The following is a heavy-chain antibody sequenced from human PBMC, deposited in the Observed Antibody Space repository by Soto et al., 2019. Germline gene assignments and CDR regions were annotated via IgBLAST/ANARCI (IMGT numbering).Heavy chain of an antibody. CDR1: GFTFSSYG. CDR3: AKSMIVVVMRFYGMDV. V-gene: IGHV3-30*18. CDR2: ISYDGSNK. Sequence: GGSLRLSCAASGFTFSSYGMHWVRQAPGKGLEWVAVISYDGSNKYYADSVKGRFTISRDNSKNTLYLQMNSLRAEDTAVYYCAKSMIVVVMRFYGMDVWGQGTTVTSP. J-gene: IGHJ6*02. D-gene: IGHD3-22*01.